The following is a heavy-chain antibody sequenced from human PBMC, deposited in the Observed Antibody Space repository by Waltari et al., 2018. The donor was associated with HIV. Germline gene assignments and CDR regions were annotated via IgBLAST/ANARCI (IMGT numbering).Heavy chain of an antibody. CDR2: IYWNDDR. V-gene: IGHV2-5*01. CDR3: ARDYGSGNYRGFDY. CDR1: GFSLTTSGVG. D-gene: IGHD3-10*01. Sequence: QITLKESGPTLVKPTQTLTLTCNFSGFSLTTSGVGVAWIRQPPGKALEWLALIYWNDDRRYSPSLKTKLTIIKDISKNQVVLTMANMDPVDTATYFCARDYGSGNYRGFDYWGQGILVTVSS. J-gene: IGHJ4*02.